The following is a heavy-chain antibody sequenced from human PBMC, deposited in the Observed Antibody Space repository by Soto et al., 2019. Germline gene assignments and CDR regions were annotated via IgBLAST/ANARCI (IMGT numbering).Heavy chain of an antibody. D-gene: IGHD6-13*01. CDR2: ISGSGDTA. CDR3: AKADYSYSWAPGDY. J-gene: IGHJ4*02. Sequence: EVQVLESGGGLVKPGGSLRLSCVISRLTFSNYALNWVRQAPGKGLEWVSSISGSGDTAYYADSVKGRFTISRDNSKNTLYLQMNSLRVEDTALYYCAKADYSYSWAPGDYWGQGTLVTVSS. V-gene: IGHV3-23*01. CDR1: RLTFSNYA.